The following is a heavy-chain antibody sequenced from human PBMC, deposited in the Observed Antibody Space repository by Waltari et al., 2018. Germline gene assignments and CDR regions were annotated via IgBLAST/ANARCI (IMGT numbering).Heavy chain of an antibody. CDR1: GGSISSYY. Sequence: QVQLQESGPGLVKPSETLSLTCTVSGGSISSYYWSWIRQPPGKGLEWIGYIYYSGSTNYNPSLKSRVTISVDTSKNQFSLKLSSVTAADTAVYYCAREGFGSGVWGQGTLVTVSS. J-gene: IGHJ4*02. CDR3: AREGFGSGV. CDR2: IYYSGST. V-gene: IGHV4-59*01. D-gene: IGHD3-10*01.